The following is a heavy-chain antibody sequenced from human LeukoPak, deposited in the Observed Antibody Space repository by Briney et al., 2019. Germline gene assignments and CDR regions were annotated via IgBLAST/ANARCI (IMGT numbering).Heavy chain of an antibody. J-gene: IGHJ3*01. CDR1: GDSITRYY. CDR2: SYYRGSS. Sequence: SETLSLTCSVSGDSITRYYWTWVRQPPGKGLEWIWCSYYRGSSNYNPSLRSRATISVDPSKTQFSLHLNSVTAADTAVYYCARLLPDLRYDTSGRYTRSFDVWGQGTLVTVSS. CDR3: ARLLPDLRYDTSGRYTRSFDV. D-gene: IGHD3-22*01. V-gene: IGHV4-59*08.